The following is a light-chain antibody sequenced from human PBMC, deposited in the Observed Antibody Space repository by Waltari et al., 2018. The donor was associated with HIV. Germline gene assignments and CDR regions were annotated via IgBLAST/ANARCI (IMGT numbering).Light chain of an antibody. J-gene: IGLJ3*02. Sequence: IYSNTNRPSGVPDRFPGSVSGSSASLAISDLQPDDEAIYYCQSYDSTRSALYWVFGGGTRLTVL. V-gene: IGLV1-40*01. CDR3: QSYDSTRSALYWV. CDR2: SNT.